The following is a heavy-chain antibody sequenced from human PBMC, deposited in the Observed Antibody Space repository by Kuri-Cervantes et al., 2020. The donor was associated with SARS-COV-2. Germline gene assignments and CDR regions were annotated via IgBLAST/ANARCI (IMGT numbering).Heavy chain of an antibody. CDR2: IYSDGST. D-gene: IGHD3-16*01. V-gene: IGHV3-66*01. CDR1: GFTVSSNH. Sequence: LSLTCAVSGFTVSSNHMTWVRQAPGKGPEWVSIIYSDGSTFYADSVKGRFTISRDNSKNMLHLQMNSLRAEDTAVYYCVRWGGLGGRGTYYYFYAMDVWGQGTTVTVSS. CDR3: VRWGGLGGRGTYYYFYAMDV. J-gene: IGHJ6*02.